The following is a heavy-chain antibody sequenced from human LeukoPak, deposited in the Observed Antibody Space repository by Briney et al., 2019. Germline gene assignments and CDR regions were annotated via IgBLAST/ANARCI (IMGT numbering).Heavy chain of an antibody. D-gene: IGHD5-18*01. J-gene: IGHJ4*02. Sequence: ASVKVSCKVSGYTLTELSMHWVRQAPGKGLEWMGGFDPEDGETIYAQKFQGRVTMTEDTSTSTAYMELRSLRSDDTAVYYCARGGYSYGFTGDYWGQGTLVTVSS. V-gene: IGHV1-24*01. CDR3: ARGGYSYGFTGDY. CDR1: GYTLTELS. CDR2: FDPEDGET.